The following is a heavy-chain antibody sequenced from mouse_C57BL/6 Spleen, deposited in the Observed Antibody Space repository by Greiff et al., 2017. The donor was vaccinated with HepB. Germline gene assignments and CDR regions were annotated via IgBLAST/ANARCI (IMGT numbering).Heavy chain of an antibody. CDR2: INPSSGYT. D-gene: IGHD1-1*01. Sequence: QVQLQQSGAELARPGASVKMSCKASGYTFTSYTMHWIKQRPGQGLEWIGYINPSSGYTKYNQKFKDKATLTADKSSSTAYMQLSSLTSEDSAVYYCARWAPITTVVANDYWGQGTTLTVSS. CDR3: ARWAPITTVVANDY. CDR1: GYTFTSYT. V-gene: IGHV1-4*01. J-gene: IGHJ2*01.